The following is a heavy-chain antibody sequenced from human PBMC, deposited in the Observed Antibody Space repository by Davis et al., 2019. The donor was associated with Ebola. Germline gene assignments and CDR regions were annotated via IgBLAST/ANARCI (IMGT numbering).Heavy chain of an antibody. V-gene: IGHV4-30-2*01. CDR2: IYHSGST. CDR1: GGSVNSGDYY. J-gene: IGHJ5*02. CDR3: ARVLVPGRWFDP. D-gene: IGHD2-2*01. Sequence: PSETLSLTCTVSGGSVNSGDYYWTWIRQPPGKGLEWIGYIYHSGSTYYNPSLKSRVTISEDRSKNQFSLKLSSVTAADTAVYYCARVLVPGRWFDPWGQGTLVTVSS.